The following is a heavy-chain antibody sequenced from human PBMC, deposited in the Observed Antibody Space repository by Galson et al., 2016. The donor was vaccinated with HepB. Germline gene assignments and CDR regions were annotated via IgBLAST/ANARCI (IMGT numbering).Heavy chain of an antibody. CDR1: GFTFSGYW. CDR3: ASAPAATDADY. V-gene: IGHV3-7*01. CDR2: IKQDGSEK. Sequence: SLRLSCAASGFTFSGYWMTWVRQAPGKGLEWVANIKQDGSEKNYVDSVKGRFTISRDNAKNLVYPQMNSLRAEDTAMYYCASAPAATDADYWGQGTLVTVSP. J-gene: IGHJ4*02. D-gene: IGHD6-25*01.